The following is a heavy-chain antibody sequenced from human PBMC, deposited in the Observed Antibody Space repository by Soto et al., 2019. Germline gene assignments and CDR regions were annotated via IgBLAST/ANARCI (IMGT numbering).Heavy chain of an antibody. D-gene: IGHD3-10*01. V-gene: IGHV4-39*01. CDR1: GVSIIDTSYY. J-gene: IGHJ6*02. CDR3: ARGRGGYYGSGSYRMDV. Sequence: PSETLSLTCNVSGVSIIDTSYYWGWIRQPPGKGLEWIGTIYFNGNTFYNPSLKSRLTISVDTSKNQISLRLTSVTAADTAVYYCARGRGGYYGSGSYRMDVWGQGTTVTVSS. CDR2: IYFNGNT.